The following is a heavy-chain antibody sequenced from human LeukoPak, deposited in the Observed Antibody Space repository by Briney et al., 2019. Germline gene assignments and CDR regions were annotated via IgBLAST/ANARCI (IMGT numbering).Heavy chain of an antibody. CDR2: IYYSGNT. Sequence: SETLSLTCTVSGGSISSYYWNWIRQPPGKGLEWIAYIYYSGNTNYNPSLKSRVTISVDTSKNQFSLKLSSVTAADTAVYYCARSGVPAVPFDPWGQGTLVTVSS. J-gene: IGHJ5*02. CDR3: ARSGVPAVPFDP. V-gene: IGHV4-59*01. CDR1: GGSISSYY. D-gene: IGHD2-2*01.